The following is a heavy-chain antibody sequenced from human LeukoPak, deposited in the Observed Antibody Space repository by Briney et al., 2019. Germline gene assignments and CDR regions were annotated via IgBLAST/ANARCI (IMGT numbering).Heavy chain of an antibody. J-gene: IGHJ6*02. D-gene: IGHD6-19*01. CDR3: ARGIAVAEGMDV. V-gene: IGHV1-69*04. CDR1: GGTFSSYA. CDR2: IIPIFGIA. Sequence: SVKVSCKASGGTFSSYAISWVRQAPGQGLEWMGRIIPIFGIANYTQKFQGRVTITADKSTSTAYMELSSLRSEDTAVYYCARGIAVAEGMDVWGQGTTVTVSS.